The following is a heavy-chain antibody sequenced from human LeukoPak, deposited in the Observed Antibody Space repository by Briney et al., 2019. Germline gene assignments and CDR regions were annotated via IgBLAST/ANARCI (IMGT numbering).Heavy chain of an antibody. V-gene: IGHV3-9*01. D-gene: IGHD2-2*02. CDR2: ISWNSGHT. Sequence: GRSLRLSCAASGFTFDDYAMHWVRQAPGKGLEWVSGISWNSGHTGYAQKFQGRLTITRDISIGTAFMELSSLTSEDTAIYYCVRGYINNWRGFDPWGQGTLVTVSS. CDR1: GFTFDDYA. CDR3: VRGYINNWRGFDP. J-gene: IGHJ5*02.